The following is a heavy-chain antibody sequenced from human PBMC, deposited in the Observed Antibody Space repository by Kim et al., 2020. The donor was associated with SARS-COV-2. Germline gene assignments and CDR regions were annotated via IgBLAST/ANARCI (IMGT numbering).Heavy chain of an antibody. V-gene: IGHV1-46*01. Sequence: ASVKVSCKASGYTFTSYYMHWVRQAPGQGLEWMGIINPSGGSTSYAQKFQGRVTMTRDTSTSTVYMELSSLRSEDTAVYYCARAYTGTQSFYYYYYGMDVWGQGTTVTVSS. CDR3: ARAYTGTQSFYYYYYGMDV. J-gene: IGHJ6*02. D-gene: IGHD6-13*01. CDR2: INPSGGST. CDR1: GYTFTSYY.